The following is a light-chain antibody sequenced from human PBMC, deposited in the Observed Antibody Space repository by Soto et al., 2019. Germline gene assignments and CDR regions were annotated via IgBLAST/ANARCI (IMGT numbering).Light chain of an antibody. J-gene: IGLJ1*01. CDR3: TAYTRDTALG. Sequence: QSVLTQPASVSWSPGQSITISCTGTSSDVGTYNYVSWYQHHPGKAPKLIIYEVSNRPSGVSNRFSGSKSGSTASLTISGLQAEDEADYNCTAYTRDTALGFGTGTK. V-gene: IGLV2-14*01. CDR2: EVS. CDR1: SSDVGTYNY.